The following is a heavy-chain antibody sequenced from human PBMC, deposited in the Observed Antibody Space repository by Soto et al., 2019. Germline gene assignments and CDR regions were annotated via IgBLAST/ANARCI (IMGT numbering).Heavy chain of an antibody. CDR1: GYTFTSYA. J-gene: IGHJ5*02. Sequence: ASVKVSCKASGYTFTSYAMHWVRQAPGQRLEWMGWINAGNGNTKYSQKFQGRVTITRDTSASTAYMELSSLRSEDTAVYYCAFDPDCSSTRCYLNWFDPWGQGTLVTVSS. V-gene: IGHV1-3*01. D-gene: IGHD2-2*01. CDR3: AFDPDCSSTRCYLNWFDP. CDR2: INAGNGNT.